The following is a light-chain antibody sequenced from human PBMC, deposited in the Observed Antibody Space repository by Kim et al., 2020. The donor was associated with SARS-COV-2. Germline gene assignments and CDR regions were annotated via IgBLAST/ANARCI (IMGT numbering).Light chain of an antibody. CDR3: QQYVNWPPYT. CDR2: DTA. J-gene: IGKJ2*01. V-gene: IGKV3-15*01. Sequence: VSTGGSHSRSCRPSRSVGSYLAWYQHKPGQAPRHLIFDTAKRVSGVPARFGGRGSGTLCTLTISHLQSEDFAFYYCQQYVNWPPYTFWQGTKLEI. CDR1: RSVGSY.